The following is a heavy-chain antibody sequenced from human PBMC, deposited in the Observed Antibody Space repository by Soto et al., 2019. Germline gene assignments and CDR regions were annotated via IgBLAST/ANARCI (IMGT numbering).Heavy chain of an antibody. D-gene: IGHD3-10*01. J-gene: IGHJ4*02. Sequence: TLSLTCTVSGGSISSDHYYWSWIRQPPGKGLEWIGYIYYSGGTYYNPSLKSRVTISVDTSKNQFSLKLSSVTAADTAVYYCARTRRRGPPFDYWGQGTLVTVSS. CDR1: GGSISSDHYY. CDR2: IYYSGGT. V-gene: IGHV4-30-4*08. CDR3: ARTRRRGPPFDY.